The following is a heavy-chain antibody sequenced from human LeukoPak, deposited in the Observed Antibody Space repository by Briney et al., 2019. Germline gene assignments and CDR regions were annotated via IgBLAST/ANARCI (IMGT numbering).Heavy chain of an antibody. CDR2: IYTSGST. V-gene: IGHV4-4*09. CDR3: ARGRAYYYYYYMDV. J-gene: IGHJ6*03. CDR1: GSSISSYY. Sequence: SETLSLTCTVSGSSISSYYWSWIRQPPGKGLEWIGYIYTSGSTNYNPSLKSRVTISVDTSKNQFSLKLSSVTAADTAVYYCARGRAYYYYYYMDVWGKGTTVTVSS.